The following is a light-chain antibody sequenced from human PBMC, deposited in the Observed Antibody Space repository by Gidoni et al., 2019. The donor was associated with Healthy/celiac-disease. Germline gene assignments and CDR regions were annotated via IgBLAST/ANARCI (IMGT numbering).Light chain of an antibody. CDR2: GAS. J-gene: IGKJ1*01. CDR3: QQYNNWPRGT. V-gene: IGKV3-15*01. Sequence: EIVIPQSPATLSVSPGERATLSCRASQSVSSNLAWYQQKPGPAPRLLIYGASTRATGIPARFSGSGSGTEFTLTISSLQSEDFAVYYCQQYNNWPRGTFXQXTKVEIK. CDR1: QSVSSN.